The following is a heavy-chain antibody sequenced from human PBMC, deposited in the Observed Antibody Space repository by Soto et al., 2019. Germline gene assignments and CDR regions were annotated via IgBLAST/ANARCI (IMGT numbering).Heavy chain of an antibody. CDR1: GGSFSGYY. V-gene: IGHV4-34*01. CDR2: INYSGST. J-gene: IGHJ6*02. D-gene: IGHD3-22*01. CDR3: ARRLYYDSSGFEGGGMDV. Sequence: ETLSLTCAVYGGSFSGYYWSWIRQPPGKGLEWIGGINYSGSTYYNPSLKSRVTISVDTSKNQFSLKLSSVTAADTAVYYCARRLYYDSSGFEGGGMDVWGQGTTVTVSS.